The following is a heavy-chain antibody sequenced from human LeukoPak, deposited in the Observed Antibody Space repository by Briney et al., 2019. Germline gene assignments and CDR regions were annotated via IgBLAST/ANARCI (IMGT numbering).Heavy chain of an antibody. Sequence: GASVKVSCKASGYTFTSSDINWVRQATGQGLEWMGWMNPNSGNTGYAQKFQGRVTMTRNTSISTAYMELSSLRSEDTAVYYCARGLEWFNWFDPWGQGTLVTVSS. CDR2: MNPNSGNT. J-gene: IGHJ5*02. CDR1: GYTFTSSD. D-gene: IGHD3-3*01. V-gene: IGHV1-8*01. CDR3: ARGLEWFNWFDP.